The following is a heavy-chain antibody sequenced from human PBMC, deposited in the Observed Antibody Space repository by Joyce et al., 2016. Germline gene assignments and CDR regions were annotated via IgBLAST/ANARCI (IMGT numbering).Heavy chain of an antibody. Sequence: QVQLQQWGAGLLKPSETLSLTCAVFGGSFSGFYWSWNRQPPGKGLEWIGEINHRGITNYNPCLKSRVSISVDTSKSQFSRRLNSVTAADTAVYYCARRYGLQKYYLDYWGQGTLVTVSS. D-gene: IGHD3-16*01. CDR2: INHRGIT. CDR3: ARRYGLQKYYLDY. CDR1: GGSFSGFY. J-gene: IGHJ4*02. V-gene: IGHV4-34*01.